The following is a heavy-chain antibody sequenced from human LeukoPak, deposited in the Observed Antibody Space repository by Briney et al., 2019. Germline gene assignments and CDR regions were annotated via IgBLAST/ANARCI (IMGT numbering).Heavy chain of an antibody. J-gene: IGHJ5*02. CDR2: MNPNSGNT. V-gene: IGHV1-8*03. CDR3: ARAPRITMVRGVIYWFDP. CDR1: GYTFTSYD. D-gene: IGHD3-10*01. Sequence: ASVKVFCKASGYTFTSYDINWVRQATGQGLEWMGWMNPNSGNTGYAQKFQGRVTITRNTSISTAYMELSSLRSEDTAVYYCARAPRITMVRGVIYWFDPWGRGTLVTVSS.